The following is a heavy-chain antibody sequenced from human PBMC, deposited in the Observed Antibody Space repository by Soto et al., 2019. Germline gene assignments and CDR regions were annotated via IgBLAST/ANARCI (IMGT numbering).Heavy chain of an antibody. Sequence: PSQTLSLTCAISWDSVSSKGAAWNWIRQSPSRGLEWLGRTYYRSKWYNDYAVSVKSRITINPDTSKNQFSLQLNSVTPEDTAVYYCAGGIAVAGAYSYYGMDVWGQGTTVTVSS. J-gene: IGHJ6*02. V-gene: IGHV6-1*01. D-gene: IGHD6-19*01. CDR1: WDSVSSKGAA. CDR2: TYYRSKWYN. CDR3: AGGIAVAGAYSYYGMDV.